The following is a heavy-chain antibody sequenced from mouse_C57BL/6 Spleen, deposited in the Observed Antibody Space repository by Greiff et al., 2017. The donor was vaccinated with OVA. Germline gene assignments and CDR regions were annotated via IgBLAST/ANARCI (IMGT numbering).Heavy chain of an antibody. D-gene: IGHD2-5*01. CDR1: GFNIKDDY. CDR3: TRDNSNYFDY. CDR2: IDPENGDT. J-gene: IGHJ2*01. Sequence: EVQLQQSGAELVRPGASVKLSCTASGFNIKDDYMHWVKQRPEQGLEWIGWIDPENGDTEYASKFQGKATITADTSSNTAYLQLSSLTSEDTAVYYCTRDNSNYFDYWGQGTTLTVSS. V-gene: IGHV14-4*01.